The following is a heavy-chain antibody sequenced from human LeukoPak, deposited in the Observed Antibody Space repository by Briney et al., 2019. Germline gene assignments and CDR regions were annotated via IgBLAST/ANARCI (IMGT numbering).Heavy chain of an antibody. CDR3: ARPLMVRGVIRFDY. CDR2: IYYSGNT. Sequence: SETLSLTCTVSGGSISDSSYYWDWIRQPPGKGLEWIGSIYYSGNTYYNPSLKSRVTISVDTSKNQFSLKLSSVTAADTAVYYCARPLMVRGVIRFDYWGQGTLVTVSS. J-gene: IGHJ4*02. V-gene: IGHV4-39*01. CDR1: GGSISDSSYY. D-gene: IGHD3-10*01.